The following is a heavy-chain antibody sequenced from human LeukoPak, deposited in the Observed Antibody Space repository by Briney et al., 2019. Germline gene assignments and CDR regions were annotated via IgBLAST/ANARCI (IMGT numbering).Heavy chain of an antibody. CDR3: ARYYDILTGYPNFFDY. D-gene: IGHD3-9*01. Sequence: GGSLRLSCAASGFTFSNSWMSWVRQAPGKGLEWVANIEQDGSQKYYVDSVKGRFTISRDNAKNSLFLQMNSLRAHDTAVYYCARYYDILTGYPNFFDYWGQGTLVTVSS. V-gene: IGHV3-7*01. J-gene: IGHJ4*02. CDR1: GFTFSNSW. CDR2: IEQDGSQK.